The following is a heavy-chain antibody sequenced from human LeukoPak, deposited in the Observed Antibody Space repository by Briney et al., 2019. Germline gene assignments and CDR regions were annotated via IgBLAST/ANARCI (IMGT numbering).Heavy chain of an antibody. Sequence: GASVKVSCKASGYTFTGYYMHWVRQAPGQGLEWMGRINPNSGGTNYAQKFQGRVTMTRDTSISTAYMELSRLRSDDTAVYYCARTLIEVAGTHFFDYWGQGTLVTVSS. D-gene: IGHD6-19*01. CDR1: GYTFTGYY. V-gene: IGHV1-2*02. CDR3: ARTLIEVAGTHFFDY. J-gene: IGHJ4*02. CDR2: INPNSGGT.